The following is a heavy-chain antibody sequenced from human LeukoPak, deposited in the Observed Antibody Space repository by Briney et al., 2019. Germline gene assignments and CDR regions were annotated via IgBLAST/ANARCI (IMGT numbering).Heavy chain of an antibody. D-gene: IGHD7-27*01. CDR1: GYTFTGYD. CDR3: ARGPPNWGYDY. CDR2: MSPNSGDT. V-gene: IGHV1-8*01. Sequence: ASVKVSCKASGYTFTGYDFNWVRQATGQRPEWMGWMSPNSGDTGYAQKFQDTVTMTRNTSISTAYMELSSLRSDDTAVYYCARGPPNWGYDYWGPGTLVTVSS. J-gene: IGHJ4*02.